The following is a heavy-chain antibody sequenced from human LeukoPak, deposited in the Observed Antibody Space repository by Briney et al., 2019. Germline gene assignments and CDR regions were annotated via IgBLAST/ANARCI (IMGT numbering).Heavy chain of an antibody. D-gene: IGHD3-22*01. CDR3: ARDLYRIVVVPHYFDY. CDR2: IFFDGTTK. J-gene: IGHJ4*02. V-gene: IGHV3-30*04. CDR1: AFTFSNYA. Sequence: GRSLRLSCAASAFTFSNYAMHWVRQAPGKGLEWVGVIFFDGTTKYYADSVKGRFTISRDNSRNTLYLQMNSLRAKDTAVYYCARDLYRIVVVPHYFDYWGQGTLVTVSS.